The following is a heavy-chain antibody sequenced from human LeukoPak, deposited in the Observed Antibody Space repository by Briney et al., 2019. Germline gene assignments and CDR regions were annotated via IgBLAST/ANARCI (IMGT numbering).Heavy chain of an antibody. V-gene: IGHV3-21*01. D-gene: IGHD3-16*02. Sequence: GGSLRLSCAASGFTFSSYSMNWVRQAPGKGLEWVSSISSSSSYIYYADSVKGRFTISRDNSKNTLYLQMNSLRAEDTAVYYCAKDGRDYVWGSYRYTWGTIDYWGQGTLVTVSS. J-gene: IGHJ4*02. CDR1: GFTFSSYS. CDR2: ISSSSSYI. CDR3: AKDGRDYVWGSYRYTWGTIDY.